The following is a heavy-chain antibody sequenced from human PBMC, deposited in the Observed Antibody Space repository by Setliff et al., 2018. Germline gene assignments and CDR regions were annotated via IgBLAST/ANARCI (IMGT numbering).Heavy chain of an antibody. CDR2: IREDGSEK. D-gene: IGHD4-17*01. J-gene: IGHJ4*02. CDR1: GFTFSGYW. Sequence: GVLRLSCAASGFTFSGYWMSWVRQAPGKGLEWVANIREDGSEKHYVDSVKGRFSISRDNAVNSLYLQVNSLRAEDTAVYHCARARGAYGYYFDYWGQGALVTVSS. CDR3: ARARGAYGYYFDY. V-gene: IGHV3-7*03.